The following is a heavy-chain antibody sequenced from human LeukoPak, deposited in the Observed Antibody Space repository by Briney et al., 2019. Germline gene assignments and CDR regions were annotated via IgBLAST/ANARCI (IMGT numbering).Heavy chain of an antibody. CDR1: GGSISSSSYY. CDR3: ARGYYDFWSGYYIDAFDI. V-gene: IGHV4-39*07. CDR2: IYYSGST. Sequence: PSETLSLTCTVSGGSISSSSYYWGWIRQPPGKGLEWIGSIYYSGSTYYNPSLKSRVTISVDKSKNQFSLKLSSVTAADTAVYYCARGYYDFWSGYYIDAFDIWGQGTMVTVSS. J-gene: IGHJ3*02. D-gene: IGHD3-3*01.